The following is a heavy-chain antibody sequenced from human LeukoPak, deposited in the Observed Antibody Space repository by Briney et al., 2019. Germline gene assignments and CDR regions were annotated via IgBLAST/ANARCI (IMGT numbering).Heavy chain of an antibody. V-gene: IGHV3-9*01. CDR3: AKDSLPFIAAAGHVGDY. Sequence: GRSLRLSCAASGFTFDDYAMHWVRQAPGKGLEWVSGISWNSGSIGYADSVKGRFTISRDNAKNSLHLQMNSLRAEDTALYYCAKDSLPFIAAAGHVGDYWGQGTLVTVSS. CDR1: GFTFDDYA. J-gene: IGHJ4*02. CDR2: ISWNSGSI. D-gene: IGHD6-13*01.